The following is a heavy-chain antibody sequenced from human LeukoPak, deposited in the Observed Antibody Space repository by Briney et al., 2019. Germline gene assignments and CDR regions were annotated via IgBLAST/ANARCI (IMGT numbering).Heavy chain of an antibody. J-gene: IGHJ4*02. V-gene: IGHV1-2*02. Sequence: GASVKVSCKASGYTFTGYYMHWVRQAPGQGLEWMGWINPNSGGTNYAQKFQGRVTMTRDTSISTAYMELSRLRSDDTAVYYCARVSFSSSWYILVDYWGQGTLVTVSS. D-gene: IGHD6-13*01. CDR2: INPNSGGT. CDR1: GYTFTGYY. CDR3: ARVSFSSSWYILVDY.